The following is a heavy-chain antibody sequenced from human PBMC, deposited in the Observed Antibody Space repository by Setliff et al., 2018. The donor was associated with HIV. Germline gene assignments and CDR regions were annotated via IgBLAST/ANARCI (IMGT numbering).Heavy chain of an antibody. CDR3: ARVSTAVTATPLDY. CDR1: GASISNHY. CDR2: IYYTGST. D-gene: IGHD4-17*01. Sequence: PSETLSLTCGVSGASISNHYWSWVRQSPGKGLEWIGYIYYTGSTNYNPSLKSRIAILLDTSKNQFSLKLNSVTAADTAVYYCARVSTAVTATPLDYWSQGTLVTSPQ. V-gene: IGHV4-59*11. J-gene: IGHJ4*02.